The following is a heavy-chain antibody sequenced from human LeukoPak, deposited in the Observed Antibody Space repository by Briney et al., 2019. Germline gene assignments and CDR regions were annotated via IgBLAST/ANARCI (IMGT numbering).Heavy chain of an antibody. CDR3: AKDDDLGIAAAANGMDV. J-gene: IGHJ6*02. V-gene: IGHV3-30*18. CDR1: GFTFSDYY. D-gene: IGHD6-13*01. Sequence: PGGSLRLSCAASGFTFSDYYMSWIRQAPGKGLEWVAVISYDGSNKYYADSVKGRFTISRDNSKNTLYLQMYSLRAEDTAVYYCAKDDDLGIAAAANGMDVWGQGTTVTVSS. CDR2: ISYDGSNK.